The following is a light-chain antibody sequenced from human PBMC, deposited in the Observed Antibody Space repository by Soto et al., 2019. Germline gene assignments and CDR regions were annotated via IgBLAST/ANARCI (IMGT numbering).Light chain of an antibody. J-gene: IGKJ1*01. Sequence: EIVLTHSPGTLSLSPGERATLSCRASQSVSSSYLAWYQQKPGQAPRLLIYGASSRATGIPDRFSGSGSGTDFTLTISRLEPEDFAVYYCQQYGSSPPTFGQGTKVDIK. CDR3: QQYGSSPPT. CDR2: GAS. V-gene: IGKV3-20*01. CDR1: QSVSSSY.